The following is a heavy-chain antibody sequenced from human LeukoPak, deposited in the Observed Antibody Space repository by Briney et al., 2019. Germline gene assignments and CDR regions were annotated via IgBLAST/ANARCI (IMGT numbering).Heavy chain of an antibody. CDR3: ARTLGRDTAMDLDYYYYYGMDV. J-gene: IGHJ6*02. CDR2: ISAYNGNT. Sequence: ASVKVSCKASGYTFTSYGISWVRQAPGQELEWMGWISAYNGNTNYAQKLQGRVTMTTDTSTSTAYMELRSLRSDDTAVYYCARTLGRDTAMDLDYYYYYGMDVWGQGTTVTVSS. CDR1: GYTFTSYG. D-gene: IGHD5-18*01. V-gene: IGHV1-18*01.